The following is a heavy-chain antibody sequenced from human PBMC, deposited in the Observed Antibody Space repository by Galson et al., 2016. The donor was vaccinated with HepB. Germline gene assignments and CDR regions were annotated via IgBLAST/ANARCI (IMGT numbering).Heavy chain of an antibody. CDR1: GFTFSGYG. CDR3: ARRHEYCPPVGCSVDY. D-gene: IGHD2/OR15-2a*01. Sequence: RLSCAASGFTFSGYGMHWVRQAPGKGLEWVAADSMDGRRKFYADSVKGRFTISRDNSNNMLFLQMSSLTEDDTAVYYCARRHEYCPPVGCSVDYWGQGTLVSVSS. V-gene: IGHV3-30*03. J-gene: IGHJ4*02. CDR2: DSMDGRRK.